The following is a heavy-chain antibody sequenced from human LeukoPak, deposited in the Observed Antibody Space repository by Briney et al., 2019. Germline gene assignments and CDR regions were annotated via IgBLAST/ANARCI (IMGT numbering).Heavy chain of an antibody. CDR2: IQPTDSDR. CDR1: GYNFPTYW. CDR3: ARRIGPNTDTWTDAFDV. D-gene: IGHD1-1*01. V-gene: IGHV5-51*01. Sequence: GESLIISYRGSGYNFPTYWIGWARQSPGKGLEWIGIIQPTDSDRRYSPSFEGQVTMSADKSISTAYLQWSSLKASDTAIYYCARRIGPNTDTWTDAFDVWGRGTRVTVSS. J-gene: IGHJ3*01.